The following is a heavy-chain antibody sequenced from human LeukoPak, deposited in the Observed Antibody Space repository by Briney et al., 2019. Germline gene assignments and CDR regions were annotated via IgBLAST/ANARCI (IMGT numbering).Heavy chain of an antibody. CDR3: ALLAVASDFDY. J-gene: IGHJ4*02. Sequence: GGSLRLSCAVSGFPFSVFEMNWVRQAPGKGLEWVSNIGSSGTTRYYADSVKGRFSISRDNAKNSLYLQMNSLRVEDTGVYYCALLAVASDFDYWGKGALVTVSS. V-gene: IGHV3-48*03. CDR1: GFPFSVFE. D-gene: IGHD6-19*01. CDR2: IGSSGTTR.